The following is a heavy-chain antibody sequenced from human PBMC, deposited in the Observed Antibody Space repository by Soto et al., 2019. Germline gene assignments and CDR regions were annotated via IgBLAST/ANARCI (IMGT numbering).Heavy chain of an antibody. CDR3: ERGGRGCLAFFDY. CDR1: GNSVSSNSAA. V-gene: IGHV6-1*01. CDR2: TYYISKWYN. J-gene: IGHJ4*02. Sequence: SHTLSLTCATSGNSVSSNSAALNLIIQSPSRGLGWLVRTYYISKWYNDYAVSVKSRITINPDTSKNQFSLQLNSVTPEDTAVFCCERGGRGCLAFFDYWGQGTLVPVSS. D-gene: IGHD3-16*01.